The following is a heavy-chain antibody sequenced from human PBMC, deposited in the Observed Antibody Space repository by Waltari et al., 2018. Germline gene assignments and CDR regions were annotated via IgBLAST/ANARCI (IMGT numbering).Heavy chain of an antibody. J-gene: IGHJ4*02. CDR1: GYSISSGYY. CDR3: ARPSVAGIEFDY. CDR2: IYHSGST. D-gene: IGHD6-19*01. V-gene: IGHV4-38-2*01. Sequence: QVQLQESGPGLVKPSETLSLTCAVSGYSISSGYYWGWIRQPPGKGLEWIGSIYHSGSTYDNPSLKSRVTISVDTSKNQFSLKLSSVTAADTAVYYCARPSVAGIEFDYWGQGTLVTVSS.